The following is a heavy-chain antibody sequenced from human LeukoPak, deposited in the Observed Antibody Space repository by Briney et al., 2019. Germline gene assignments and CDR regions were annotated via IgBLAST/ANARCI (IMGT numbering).Heavy chain of an antibody. CDR2: ISGSGGST. D-gene: IGHD3-22*01. Sequence: GGSLRLSCAASGFTFSDHYMDWVRQAPGKGLEWVSAISGSGGSTYYADSVKGRFTISRDNSKNTLYLQMNSLRAEDTAVYYCAKDQVSAMIVVVISYGMDVWGQGTTVTVSS. J-gene: IGHJ6*02. CDR3: AKDQVSAMIVVVISYGMDV. CDR1: GFTFSDHY. V-gene: IGHV3-23*01.